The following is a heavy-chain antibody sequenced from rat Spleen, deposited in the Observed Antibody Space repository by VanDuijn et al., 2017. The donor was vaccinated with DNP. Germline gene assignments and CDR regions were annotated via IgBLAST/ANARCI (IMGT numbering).Heavy chain of an antibody. CDR2: IYTAGNT. CDR3: ASSYNNYWDWFAY. D-gene: IGHD1-10*01. J-gene: IGHJ3*01. CDR1: GYSITSNYR. Sequence: EVQLQESGPGLVKPSQSLSLTCSVTGYSITSNYRWNWIRKFPGNKLEWMGYIYTAGNTNYNPSLKSRISITRYASKNTFFLQLNSVTTEDTATYYCASSYNNYWDWFAYWGQGTLVTVSS. V-gene: IGHV3-3*01.